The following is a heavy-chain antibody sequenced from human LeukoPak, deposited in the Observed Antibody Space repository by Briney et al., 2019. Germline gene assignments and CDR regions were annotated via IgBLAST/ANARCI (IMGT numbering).Heavy chain of an antibody. D-gene: IGHD6-19*01. V-gene: IGHV3-30*01. CDR3: ARVIWYSSGYDY. J-gene: IGHJ4*02. Sequence: GGSLRLSCAASGFTFSSYWMSWVRQAPGKGLEWVAVISYDGSNKYYADSVKGRFTISRDNSKNTLYLQMNSLRAEDTAVYYCARVIWYSSGYDYWGQGTLVTVSS. CDR2: ISYDGSNK. CDR1: GFTFSSYW.